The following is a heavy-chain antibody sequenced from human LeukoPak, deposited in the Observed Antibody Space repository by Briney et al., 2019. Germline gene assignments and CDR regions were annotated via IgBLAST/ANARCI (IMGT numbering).Heavy chain of an antibody. CDR2: ISYDGSNK. Sequence: RSLRLSCAASGFTFISYAMHWVRQAPGKGLEWVAVISYDGSNKYYADSVKGRFTISRDNSKNTLYLQMNSLRAEDAAVYYCAREVSGDGGYFDYWGQGTLVTVSS. J-gene: IGHJ4*02. V-gene: IGHV3-30*04. D-gene: IGHD2/OR15-2a*01. CDR3: AREVSGDGGYFDY. CDR1: GFTFISYA.